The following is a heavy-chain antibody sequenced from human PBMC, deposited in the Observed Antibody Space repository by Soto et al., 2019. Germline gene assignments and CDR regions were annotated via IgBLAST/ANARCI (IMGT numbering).Heavy chain of an antibody. CDR1: GYIFTDNY. V-gene: IGHV1-2*02. CDR3: TRGGGGYFDY. D-gene: IGHD3-10*01. J-gene: IGHJ4*02. CDR2: INPNIGGT. Sequence: QVQLVQSGAEVKKPGASVKVSCKASGYIFTDNYLHWVRQAPGQGLEWMGWINPNIGGTNYAQKFQGRVTMTRETSISTVYMELGSLKSDDTAVYYCTRGGGGYFDYWGRGTLVTVSS.